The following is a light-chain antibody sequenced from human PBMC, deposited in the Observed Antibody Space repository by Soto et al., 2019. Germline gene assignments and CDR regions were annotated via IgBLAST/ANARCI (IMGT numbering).Light chain of an antibody. CDR1: QGISSA. Sequence: AIQLTQSPSSLSASVGDRVTITCRASQGISSALAWYQQKPGKAPKLLIYDASSLESGVPSRFSGSGSGTNFTLTISSLQPEDFETYYCQQFNIYPFLIPFGQGTRLEIK. V-gene: IGKV1-13*02. CDR2: DAS. CDR3: QQFNIYPFLIP. J-gene: IGKJ5*01.